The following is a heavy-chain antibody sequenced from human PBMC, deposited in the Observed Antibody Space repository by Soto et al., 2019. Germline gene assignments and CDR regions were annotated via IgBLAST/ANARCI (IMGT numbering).Heavy chain of an antibody. J-gene: IGHJ3*02. D-gene: IGHD3-22*01. CDR1: GYDFTSYW. Sequence: PGESLKISCKASGYDFTSYWIGWVRQKPGKGLEWMGIIYPGDSDTRYSPSFQGQVTISADKSISTAYLQWSSLKASDTAMYYCARRERYYDSSGPDAFDIWGQGTMVTVSS. CDR3: ARRERYYDSSGPDAFDI. CDR2: IYPGDSDT. V-gene: IGHV5-51*01.